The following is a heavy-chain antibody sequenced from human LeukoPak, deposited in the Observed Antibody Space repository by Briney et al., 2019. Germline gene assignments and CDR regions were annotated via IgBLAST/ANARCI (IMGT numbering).Heavy chain of an antibody. Sequence: GGSLRLSCAASGFTFSSYWMHWVRQAPGKGLVWVPRINSDGLSTSYADSVKGRFTISRDNAKNTLYLQMNSLRAEDTAVYYCARDPVFSGRGYSYGYYFDYWGQGTLVTVSS. CDR1: GFTFSSYW. CDR2: INSDGLST. D-gene: IGHD5-18*01. J-gene: IGHJ4*02. V-gene: IGHV3-74*01. CDR3: ARDPVFSGRGYSYGYYFDY.